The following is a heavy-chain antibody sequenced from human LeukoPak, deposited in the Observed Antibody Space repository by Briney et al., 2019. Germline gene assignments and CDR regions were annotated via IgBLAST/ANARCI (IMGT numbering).Heavy chain of an antibody. J-gene: IGHJ3*02. Sequence: GGSLRLSCAASGFTFSSYWMHWVRQAPGKGLVWVSRINSDASSTTYADSVKGRFTISRDNALNTLYLQMNSLRAEDTAVYYCASPLRANWDYDAFDIWGQGTMLTVSS. CDR3: ASPLRANWDYDAFDI. CDR1: GFTFSSYW. D-gene: IGHD7-27*01. V-gene: IGHV3-74*01. CDR2: INSDASST.